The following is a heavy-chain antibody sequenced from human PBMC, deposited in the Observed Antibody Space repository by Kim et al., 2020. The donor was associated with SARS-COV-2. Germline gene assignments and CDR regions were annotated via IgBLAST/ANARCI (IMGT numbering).Heavy chain of an antibody. D-gene: IGHD6-19*01. V-gene: IGHV6-1*01. CDR1: GDSVSSNSAA. CDR2: TYYRSKWYN. J-gene: IGHJ5*02. Sequence: SQTLSLTCAISGDSVSSNSAAWNWIRQSPSRGLEWLGRTYYRSKWYNEYALSVKSRITINPDTSNNQFFLQLKSVTPEDTAVYYCVAGGGWNTWGQGTLVTVSS. CDR3: VAGGGWNT.